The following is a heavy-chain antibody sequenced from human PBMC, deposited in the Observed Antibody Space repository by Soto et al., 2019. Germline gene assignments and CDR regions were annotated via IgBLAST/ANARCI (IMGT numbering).Heavy chain of an antibody. CDR3: AVTHYYDSSGRNFDY. D-gene: IGHD3-22*01. V-gene: IGHV1-2*04. CDR1: GYTFTGYY. CDR2: INPNSGGT. J-gene: IGHJ4*02. Sequence: QVQLVQSGAEVKKPGASVKVSCKASGYTFTGYYMHWVRQAPGQGPEWMGRINPNSGGTNYAQQVQGWVTMTRDTSISTAYMELSRLRSDDTAVYYCAVTHYYDSSGRNFDYWGQGTLVTVSS.